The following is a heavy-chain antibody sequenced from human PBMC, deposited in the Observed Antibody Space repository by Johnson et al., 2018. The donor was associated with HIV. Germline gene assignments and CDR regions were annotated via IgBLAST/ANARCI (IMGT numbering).Heavy chain of an antibody. J-gene: IGHJ3*02. D-gene: IGHD6-13*01. CDR3: AKEEGIAAAGGAFDI. CDR1: GLTFSDYA. CDR2: ISGSGGST. Sequence: VQSVESAANVAQPGRSLRLSRAASGLTFSDYAMHWVRQAPGKGLEWVSAISGSGGSTYYADSVKRRFTISRDNSKNTLYLQMNSLRAEDTAVYYCAKEEGIAAAGGAFDIWGQGTMVTVSS. V-gene: IGHV3-23*04.